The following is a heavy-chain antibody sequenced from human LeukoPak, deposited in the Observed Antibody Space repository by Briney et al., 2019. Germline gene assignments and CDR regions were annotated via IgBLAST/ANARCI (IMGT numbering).Heavy chain of an antibody. Sequence: PSETLSLTCAVSGGSISSGDYSWSWIRQPPGKGLEWLGYIYHSGSTYYNPSLKSRVTISVDRSDYQFSLKLSSVTAADTAVYYCARSHLERSIFDYWGQGNLVTVSS. CDR2: IYHSGST. J-gene: IGHJ4*02. D-gene: IGHD1-1*01. CDR3: ARSHLERSIFDY. CDR1: GGSISSGDYS. V-gene: IGHV4-30-2*01.